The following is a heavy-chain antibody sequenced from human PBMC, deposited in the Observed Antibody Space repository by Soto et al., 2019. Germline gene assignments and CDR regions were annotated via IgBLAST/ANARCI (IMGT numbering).Heavy chain of an antibody. CDR1: GFTFSNYA. D-gene: IGHD2-2*01. CDR3: AKDQGLLPEYALDP. Sequence: GGSLRLSCAASGFTFSNYAVCWVRQAPGKGLEWVSHISGSGGSTFYTDSVKGRFTISRDNSKNTLYLQMNSLRAEDTAVYYCAKDQGLLPEYALDPWGQGTLVTVSS. CDR2: ISGSGGST. J-gene: IGHJ5*02. V-gene: IGHV3-23*01.